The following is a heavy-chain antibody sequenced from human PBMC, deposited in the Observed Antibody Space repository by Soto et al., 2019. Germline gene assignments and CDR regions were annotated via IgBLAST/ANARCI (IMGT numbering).Heavy chain of an antibody. V-gene: IGHV1-69*13. CDR1: GGTFSSYA. J-gene: IGHJ4*02. Sequence: SVKVSCKASGGTFSSYAISWVRQAPGQGLEWMGGIIPIFGTANYAQKFQGRVTITADESTSTAYMELSSLRSEDTAVYYCARVYSIVDRHYYYDSSGYYLYFDYWGQGTLVTVSS. CDR2: IIPIFGTA. CDR3: ARVYSIVDRHYYYDSSGYYLYFDY. D-gene: IGHD3-22*01.